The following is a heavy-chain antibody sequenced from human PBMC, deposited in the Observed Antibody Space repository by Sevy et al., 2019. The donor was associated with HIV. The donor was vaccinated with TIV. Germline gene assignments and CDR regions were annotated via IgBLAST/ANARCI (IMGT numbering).Heavy chain of an antibody. CDR1: GGSISSSSYY. J-gene: IGHJ6*02. V-gene: IGHV4-39*01. Sequence: SETLSLTCTVSGGSISSSSYYWGWIRQPPGKGLEWIGSIYYSGSTYYNPSLKSRVTISVDTSKNQFSLKLSSVTAADTAVYYCAGREVLLWFGESPGGYYYGMDVWGQGTTVTVSS. D-gene: IGHD3-10*01. CDR3: AGREVLLWFGESPGGYYYGMDV. CDR2: IYYSGST.